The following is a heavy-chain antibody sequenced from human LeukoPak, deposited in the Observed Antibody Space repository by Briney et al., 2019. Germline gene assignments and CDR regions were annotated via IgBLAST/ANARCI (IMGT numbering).Heavy chain of an antibody. CDR2: IYWDGDK. Sequence: SGPTLVKPTQTLTLTCTFPGFSLSTSGVGVGWIRQPPGKALEWLALIYWDGDKRYSPSLESSLTITKDTSKNQVVLTMTNMDPVDTATYYCAHRRKSSGSGNWFDPWGQGTLVTVSS. CDR3: AHRRKSSGSGNWFDP. V-gene: IGHV2-5*02. J-gene: IGHJ5*02. D-gene: IGHD3-10*01. CDR1: GFSLSTSGVG.